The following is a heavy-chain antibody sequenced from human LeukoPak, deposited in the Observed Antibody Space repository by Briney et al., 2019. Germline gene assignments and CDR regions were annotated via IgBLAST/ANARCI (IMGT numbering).Heavy chain of an antibody. Sequence: SVKVSCKASGGTFSSYAISWVRQAPGQGLEWMGGIIPIFGTANYAQEFQGRVTITADESTSTAYMELSSLRSEDTAVYYCARDRVVVPAAIGGENYYYMDVWGKGTTVTVSS. CDR3: ARDRVVVPAAIGGENYYYMDV. J-gene: IGHJ6*03. CDR1: GGTFSSYA. CDR2: IIPIFGTA. V-gene: IGHV1-69*13. D-gene: IGHD2-2*01.